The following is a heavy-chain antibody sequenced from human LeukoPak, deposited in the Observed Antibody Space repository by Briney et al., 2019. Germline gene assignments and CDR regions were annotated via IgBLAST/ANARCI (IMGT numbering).Heavy chain of an antibody. J-gene: IGHJ2*01. CDR3: ATYRTSFIYWYFDL. D-gene: IGHD2-2*01. CDR1: GGSISSYY. V-gene: IGHV4-59*01. Sequence: SETLSLTCTVSGGSISSYYWSWIRQPPGKGLEWIGYIYYSGSTNYNPSLKSRVSLSVDTSKNQFSLELSSVTAADTAVYYCATYRTSFIYWYFDLWGRGTLVTVSS. CDR2: IYYSGST.